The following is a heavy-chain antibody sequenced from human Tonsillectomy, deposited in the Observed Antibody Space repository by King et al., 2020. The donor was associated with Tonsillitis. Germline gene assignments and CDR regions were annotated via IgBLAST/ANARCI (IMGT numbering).Heavy chain of an antibody. D-gene: IGHD6-13*01. CDR2: ISSSGISI. J-gene: IGHJ4*02. CDR3: ARAAAGLRYFDY. CDR1: GFTFSSYE. Sequence: VQLVESGGGLVQPGGSLRLSCAASGFTFSSYEMKWVRQAPGKGLEWVSYISSSGISISYADSVKGRFTISRDNAKNSLYLQMNSLRAEDTAVYYCARAAAGLRYFDYWGQGTLVTFSS. V-gene: IGHV3-48*03.